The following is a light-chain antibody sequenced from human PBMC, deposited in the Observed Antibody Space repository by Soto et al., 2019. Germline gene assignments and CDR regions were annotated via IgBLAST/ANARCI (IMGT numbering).Light chain of an antibody. V-gene: IGKV1-27*01. CDR1: QAISSY. J-gene: IGKJ4*01. CDR3: HKYNHAPS. Sequence: DIQLTQSPSSLSASVGDRVTITCRASQAISSYLAWYQQKPGKVPELLIYATSTLQSGAPSRFSGSGSGTYFTLTISNLQPEDVATYYCHKYNHAPSFGGGTKVEIK. CDR2: ATS.